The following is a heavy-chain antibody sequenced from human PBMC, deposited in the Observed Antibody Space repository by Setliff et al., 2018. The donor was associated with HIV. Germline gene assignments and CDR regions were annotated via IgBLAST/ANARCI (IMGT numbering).Heavy chain of an antibody. CDR1: GYTFTSYG. Sequence: ASVKVSCKASGYTFTSYGISWVRQAPGQGLEWMGWISAYNGNTNYAQKLQGRVTVTTDTSTSTAYMELRSLRSDDTAVYYCARVGGPYYDLLTGYYGAVDYWGQGTLVTVSS. D-gene: IGHD3-9*01. CDR2: ISAYNGNT. V-gene: IGHV1-18*01. CDR3: ARVGGPYYDLLTGYYGAVDY. J-gene: IGHJ4*02.